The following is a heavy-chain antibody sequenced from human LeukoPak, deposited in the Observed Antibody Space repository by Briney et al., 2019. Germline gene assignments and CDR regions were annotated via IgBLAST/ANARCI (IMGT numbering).Heavy chain of an antibody. V-gene: IGHV4-31*03. CDR1: GGSISSGGYY. CDR3: ATGEYQLLGGSGAFDI. J-gene: IGHJ3*02. D-gene: IGHD2-2*01. CDR2: IYYSGST. Sequence: SETLSLTCTVSGGSISSGGYYWSWIRQHPGNGLEWIGYIYYSGSTYYNPSLKSRVTISVDTSKNQFSLKLSSVTAADTAEYYCATGEYQLLGGSGAFDIWGQGTMVTVSS.